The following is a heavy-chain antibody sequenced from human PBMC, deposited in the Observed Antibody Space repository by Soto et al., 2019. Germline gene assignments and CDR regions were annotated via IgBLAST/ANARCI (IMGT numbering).Heavy chain of an antibody. CDR3: ARSSILSWFGP. D-gene: IGHD3-16*02. CDR2: IYYPGLT. V-gene: IGHV4-59*01. Sequence: SETLSLTCSISGVSMSSYYWSWIRQPPGKGLEWIGNIYYPGLTNYNPSLKSRVTIPVDRTKTQFSLKLSSVTAADTAAYFCARSSILSWFGPCGPGPLVTVPS. J-gene: IGHJ5*02. CDR1: GVSMSSYY.